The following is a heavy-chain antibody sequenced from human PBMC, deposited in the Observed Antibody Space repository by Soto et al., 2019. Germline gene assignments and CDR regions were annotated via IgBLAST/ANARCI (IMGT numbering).Heavy chain of an antibody. CDR2: ISSSGGSI. V-gene: IGHV3-48*02. CDR1: GFAFSGYR. Sequence: EAQLVESGGGLVQPGGSLRLSCEASGFAFSGYRMNWVRQAPGKGLEWVSCISSSGGSIYYADSLKGRFTISRDNPKNSLHRQINRLRDEETDVYYCARGGWNYDCLEVWRRETTVTVSS. D-gene: IGHD3-3*01. CDR3: ARGGWNYDCLEV. J-gene: IGHJ6*02.